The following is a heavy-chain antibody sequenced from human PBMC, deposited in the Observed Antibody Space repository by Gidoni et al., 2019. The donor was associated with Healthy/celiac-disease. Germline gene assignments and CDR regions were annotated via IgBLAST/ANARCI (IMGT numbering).Heavy chain of an antibody. CDR3: AREGPRTRIPDAFDI. CDR1: GFTVSSNY. Sequence: EVQLVESGGGLIQPGGSLRLSCAASGFTVSSNYMSWVRQAPGKGLEWVSVIYSGGSTYYADSVKGRFTISRDNSKNTLYLQMNSLRAEDTAVYYCAREGPRTRIPDAFDIWGQGTMVTVSS. V-gene: IGHV3-53*01. D-gene: IGHD2-15*01. J-gene: IGHJ3*02. CDR2: IYSGGST.